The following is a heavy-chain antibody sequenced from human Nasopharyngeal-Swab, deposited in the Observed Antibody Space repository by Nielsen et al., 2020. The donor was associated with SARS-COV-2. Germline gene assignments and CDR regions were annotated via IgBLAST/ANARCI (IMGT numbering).Heavy chain of an antibody. V-gene: IGHV3-23*01. J-gene: IGHJ4*02. CDR1: GFTLRKYV. D-gene: IGHD1-14*01. Sequence: GESLKISCTASGFTLRKYVMYWVRQAPGQGLEWVSTVDFDGVRTHYADSVKGRFLVSRDNSKNTAYLQMYNLAVEDAAVYYCATWMTGHFDHWGQGTLV. CDR2: VDFDGVRT. CDR3: ATWMTGHFDH.